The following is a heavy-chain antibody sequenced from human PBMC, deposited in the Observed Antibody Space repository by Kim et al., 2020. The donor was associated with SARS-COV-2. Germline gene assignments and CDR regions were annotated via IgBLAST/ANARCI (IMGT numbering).Heavy chain of an antibody. D-gene: IGHD1-26*01. V-gene: IGHV3-23*03. CDR2: IYSGGGST. J-gene: IGHJ4*02. CDR3: AGYSGSYGLDN. CDR1: GFTFSSYG. Sequence: GGSLRLSCAASGFTFSSYGMSWVRQAPGKGLDWVSFIYSGGGSTFYAYSVKVRFTISRENSKNTLYLQMNSLRAEDTAVYDCAGYSGSYGLDNWGQGTLITVSS.